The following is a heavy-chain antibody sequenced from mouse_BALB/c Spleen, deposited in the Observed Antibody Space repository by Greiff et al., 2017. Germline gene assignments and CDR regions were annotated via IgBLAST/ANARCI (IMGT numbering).Heavy chain of an antibody. Sequence: EVKLVESGGGLVKPGGSLKLSCAASGFTFSSYTMSWVRQTPEKRLEWVATISSGGSYTYYPDSVKGRFTISRDNAKNTLYLQMSSLKSEDTAMYYCTRDHDYGGFAYWGQGTLVTVSA. J-gene: IGHJ3*01. CDR3: TRDHDYGGFAY. CDR2: ISSGGSYT. D-gene: IGHD2-4*01. CDR1: GFTFSSYT. V-gene: IGHV5-6-4*01.